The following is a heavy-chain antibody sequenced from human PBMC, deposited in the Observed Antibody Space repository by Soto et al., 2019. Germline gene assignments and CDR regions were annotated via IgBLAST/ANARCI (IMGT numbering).Heavy chain of an antibody. J-gene: IGHJ4*02. CDR1: GFSLSTSGVG. D-gene: IGHD3-10*01. CDR2: IYWDDDK. V-gene: IGHV2-5*02. CDR3: AHKADGSRGFKY. Sequence: QITLKESGPTLVKPTQTLTLTCTFSGFSLSTSGVGVGWIRQPPGKALEWLALIYWDDDKRYRPSLKSRLTITKDTSRNQVVLTKTNMDPVDTATYYCAHKADGSRGFKYWGQGTLVTVSS.